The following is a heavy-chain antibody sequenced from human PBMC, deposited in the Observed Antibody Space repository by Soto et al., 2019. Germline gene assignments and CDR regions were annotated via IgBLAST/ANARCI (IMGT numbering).Heavy chain of an antibody. CDR3: TTDSYTTMIVVRFDY. D-gene: IGHD3-22*01. J-gene: IGHJ4*01. Sequence: GGSLRLPLAAAESDFSNPGINGIRQAAGKGQEWEGRIKSKAHGGKTDFAAPVRGRFAITGDDSRNMVYMQMNSLNTEDTAVYYCTTDSYTTMIVVRFDYWGHGTLVTVSS. V-gene: IGHV3-15*05. CDR2: IKSKAHGGKT. CDR1: ESDFSNPG.